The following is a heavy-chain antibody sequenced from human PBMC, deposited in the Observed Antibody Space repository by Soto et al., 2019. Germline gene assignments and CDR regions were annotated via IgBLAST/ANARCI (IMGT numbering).Heavy chain of an antibody. CDR1: GGSFSGYY. Sequence: SETLSLTCAVYGGSFSGYYWSWIRQPPGKGLEWIGEINHSGSTNYNPSLKSRVTISVDTSKNQFSLKLSSVTAADTAVYYCARQNRIAAAGTAAWYYYYYMDVWGKGTTVTVSS. J-gene: IGHJ6*03. CDR3: ARQNRIAAAGTAAWYYYYYMDV. V-gene: IGHV4-34*01. CDR2: INHSGST. D-gene: IGHD6-13*01.